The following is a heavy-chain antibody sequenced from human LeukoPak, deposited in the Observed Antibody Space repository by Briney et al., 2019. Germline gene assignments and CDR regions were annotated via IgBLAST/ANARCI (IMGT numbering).Heavy chain of an antibody. V-gene: IGHV4-34*01. Sequence: SETLSLTCAVSGGSISSGGYYWSWIRQPPGKGLEWIGEINHSGSTNYNPSLKSRVTISVDTSKNQFSLKLSSVTAADTAVYYCARTRERGFDYWGQGTLVTVSS. CDR1: GGSISSGGYY. CDR2: INHSGST. CDR3: ARTRERGFDY. J-gene: IGHJ4*02.